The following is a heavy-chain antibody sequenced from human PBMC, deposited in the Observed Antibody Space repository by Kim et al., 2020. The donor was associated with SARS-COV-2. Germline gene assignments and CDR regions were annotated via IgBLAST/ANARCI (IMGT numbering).Heavy chain of an antibody. CDR3: AKDKDSSTNYFGDFDC. V-gene: IGHV3-23*03. J-gene: IGHJ4*02. Sequence: GGSLRLSCAASGFTFSNYAMTWVRQAPGKGLEWVSVIYSGGTTTYYADSVKGRFTISRDNSKNTLYLQMNSLRAEDTAVYYCAKDKDSSTNYFGDFDCWGQGTLVTVSS. CDR2: IYSGGTTT. CDR1: GFTFSNYA. D-gene: IGHD3-22*01.